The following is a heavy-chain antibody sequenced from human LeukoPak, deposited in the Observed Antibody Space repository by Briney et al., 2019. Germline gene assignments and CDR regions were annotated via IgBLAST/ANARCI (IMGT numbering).Heavy chain of an antibody. D-gene: IGHD6-19*01. CDR3: AVLAVAALSRY. Sequence: ASVKVSCKASGYTFTSYRVHWVRQAPGQELEWMGLINPSGGSTTYAQNFQGRVSMTRDTSTSTVYMELSSLRSEDTAVYYCAVLAVAALSRYWGQGTLVTVSS. CDR2: INPSGGST. CDR1: GYTFTSYR. V-gene: IGHV1-46*01. J-gene: IGHJ4*02.